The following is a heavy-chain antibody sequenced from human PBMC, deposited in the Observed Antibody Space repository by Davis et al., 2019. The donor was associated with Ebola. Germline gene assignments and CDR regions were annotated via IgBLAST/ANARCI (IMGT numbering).Heavy chain of an antibody. CDR2: IFPGDSDT. J-gene: IGHJ3*02. CDR1: GYSFTSHW. D-gene: IGHD2-8*02. V-gene: IGHV5-51*01. CDR3: ASLRRTITGMDDGFDI. Sequence: GESLKISCKGSGYSFTSHWIVWVRQMPGKGLECMGIIFPGDSDTRYSPSFRGQVTISADKSMKTAFLQWSSLKASDSGMYYCASLRRTITGMDDGFDIWGQGTMVTVSS.